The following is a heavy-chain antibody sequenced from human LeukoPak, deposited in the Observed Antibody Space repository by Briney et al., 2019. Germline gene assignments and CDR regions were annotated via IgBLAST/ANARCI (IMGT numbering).Heavy chain of an antibody. CDR2: INHSGST. Sequence: SETLSLTCAVYGGSFSGYYWSWIRQPPGKGLEWIGEINHSGSTNYNPSLKSRVTISVDTSKNQFSLKLSSVTAADTAVYYCARQIMSMRWLLFDYWGQGTLVTVSS. CDR1: GGSFSGYY. J-gene: IGHJ4*02. CDR3: ARQIMSMRWLLFDY. V-gene: IGHV4-34*01. D-gene: IGHD5-24*01.